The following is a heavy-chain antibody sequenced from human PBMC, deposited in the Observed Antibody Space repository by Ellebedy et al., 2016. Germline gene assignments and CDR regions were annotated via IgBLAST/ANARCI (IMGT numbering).Heavy chain of an antibody. D-gene: IGHD3-10*01. CDR1: GFSFNSYW. J-gene: IGHJ5*01. CDR3: ARVGYYYDLGTYRGDNWFDS. CDR2: INQDGSQK. V-gene: IGHV3-7*03. Sequence: GGSLRLSCAASGFSFNSYWMSWVRQAPGKGLEWVANINQDGSQKSYVDSVRGRFTISRDNAKNSLYLQMNSLRVEDTAVYYCARVGYYYDLGTYRGDNWFDSWGQGTLVSVSS.